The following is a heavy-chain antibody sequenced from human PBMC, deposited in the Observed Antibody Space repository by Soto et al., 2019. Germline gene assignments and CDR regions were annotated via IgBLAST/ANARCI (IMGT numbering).Heavy chain of an antibody. D-gene: IGHD6-19*01. CDR3: AREMAGTIDY. CDR2: IYYSGST. V-gene: IGHV4-61*01. J-gene: IGHJ4*02. Sequence: QVQLQESGPGLVKPSETLSLTCTVSGGSVSRGSYYWSWIRQPPGKGLEWIGYIYYSGSTNYNPSLKSRVTISVDTSKNQCSLKLSSVTAADTAVYYCAREMAGTIDYWGQGTLVTVSS. CDR1: GGSVSRGSYY.